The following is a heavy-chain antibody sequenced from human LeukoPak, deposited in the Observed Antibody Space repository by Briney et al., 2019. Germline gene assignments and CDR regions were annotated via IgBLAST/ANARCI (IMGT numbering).Heavy chain of an antibody. CDR1: GGTFSSYA. D-gene: IGHD6-13*01. V-gene: IGHV1-69*06. CDR2: IIPIFGTA. Sequence: ASVKVSCKASGGTFSSYAISWVRQAPGQGLEWMRGIIPIFGTANYAQKFQGRVTITADKSTSTAYMELRSLRSEDTAVYYCARGRGIAAAPFDYWGQGTLVTVSS. J-gene: IGHJ4*02. CDR3: ARGRGIAAAPFDY.